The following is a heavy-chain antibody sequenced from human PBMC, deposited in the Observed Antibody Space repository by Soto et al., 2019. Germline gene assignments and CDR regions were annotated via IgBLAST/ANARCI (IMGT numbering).Heavy chain of an antibody. D-gene: IGHD3-22*01. J-gene: IGHJ5*01. CDR2: INHSGRV. CDR3: STRAYDTNGYYRFDP. CDR1: SGSFSGHS. V-gene: IGHV4-34*01. Sequence: SETLSLTCAVYSGSFSGHSWTWIRQSPGKGLEWIGDINHSGRVNYSPSLKSRVTISLDTSKNQFSLTLSAVTAADTAMYYCSTRAYDTNGYYRFDPWGQGTLVTVSS.